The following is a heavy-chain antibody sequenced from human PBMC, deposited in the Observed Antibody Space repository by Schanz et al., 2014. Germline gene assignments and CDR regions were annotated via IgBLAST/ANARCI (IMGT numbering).Heavy chain of an antibody. J-gene: IGHJ4*02. CDR3: AVLGGFGELPLDY. V-gene: IGHV3-9*01. CDR2: INWNSGNL. D-gene: IGHD3-10*01. Sequence: EVQLVESGGGLVQPGRSLRLSCAASGFTFDDYAMHWVRQAPGKGLEWVSGINWNSGNLGYADSVKGRFTISRDNAKKSLYLQMNSLRAEDTAVYYCAVLGGFGELPLDYRGQGTLVTVSS. CDR1: GFTFDDYA.